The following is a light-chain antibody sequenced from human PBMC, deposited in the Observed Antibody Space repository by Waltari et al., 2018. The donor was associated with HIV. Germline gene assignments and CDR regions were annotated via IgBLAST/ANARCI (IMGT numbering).Light chain of an antibody. CDR2: RNN. Sequence: QSVLPPPPSASGPPGQRVTSSCSGSSSNLGRNYVNWYQQLPGTAPKLLIYRNNQRPSGVPDRFSGSKSGTSASLAISGLRSEDEADYHCSSYAGNNKLVFGGGTKLTVL. CDR3: SSYAGNNKLV. CDR1: SSNLGRNY. J-gene: IGLJ2*01. V-gene: IGLV1-47*01.